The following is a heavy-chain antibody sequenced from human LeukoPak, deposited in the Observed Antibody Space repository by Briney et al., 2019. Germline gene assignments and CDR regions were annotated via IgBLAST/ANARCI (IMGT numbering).Heavy chain of an antibody. J-gene: IGHJ4*02. CDR1: GYSISSGYY. CDR3: PRETMTYYDFWGIDY. D-gene: IGHD3-3*01. CDR2: IYHSGST. Sequence: PSETLSLTCTVSGYSISSGYYWGWIRQPPGKGLEWIGSIYHSGSTYYNPSLKSRVTISVDTSKNQFSLKLSSVTAADTAVYYCPRETMTYYDFWGIDYWGQGTLVTVSS. V-gene: IGHV4-38-2*02.